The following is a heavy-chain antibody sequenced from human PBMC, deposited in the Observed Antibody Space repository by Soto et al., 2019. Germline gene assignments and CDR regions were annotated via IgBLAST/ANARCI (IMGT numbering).Heavy chain of an antibody. D-gene: IGHD2-2*01. J-gene: IGHJ6*02. CDR2: INAGNGNT. CDR1: GYTFTSYA. V-gene: IGHV1-3*01. CDR3: AIEEQGFRSDIVVVPAASGMDV. Sequence: ASVKVSCKASGYTFTSYAMHWVRQAPGQRLEWMGWINAGNGNTKYSQKFQGRVTITRDTSASTAYMELSSLRSEDTAVYYCAIEEQGFRSDIVVVPAASGMDVWGQGTTVTVSS.